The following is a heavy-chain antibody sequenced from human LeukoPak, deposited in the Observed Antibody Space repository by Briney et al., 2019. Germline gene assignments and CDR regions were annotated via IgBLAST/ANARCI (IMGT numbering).Heavy chain of an antibody. CDR1: GFTFSSYA. J-gene: IGHJ4*02. D-gene: IGHD4-11*01. Sequence: GGSLRLSCAASGFTFSSYAMSWVRQAPGKGLEWVSTINGGGVNTHYADSAGGRFTISRDNSKNTLFLQMNSLRDEDTAVYYCAKDLYSNYGPADYWGQGNLVTVSS. CDR2: INGGGVNT. CDR3: AKDLYSNYGPADY. V-gene: IGHV3-23*01.